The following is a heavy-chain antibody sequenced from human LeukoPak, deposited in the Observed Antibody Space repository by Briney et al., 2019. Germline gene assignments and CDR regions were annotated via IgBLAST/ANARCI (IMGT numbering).Heavy chain of an antibody. Sequence: SEALSLTCAVYGGSFSGYYWSWIRQPPGKGLEWIGEINHSGSTNYNPSLKSRVTISVDTSKNQFSLKLSSVTAADTAVYYCTRGPGIAAAGLFDYWGQGTLVTVSS. J-gene: IGHJ4*02. CDR2: INHSGST. CDR3: TRGPGIAAAGLFDY. V-gene: IGHV4-34*01. D-gene: IGHD6-13*01. CDR1: GGSFSGYY.